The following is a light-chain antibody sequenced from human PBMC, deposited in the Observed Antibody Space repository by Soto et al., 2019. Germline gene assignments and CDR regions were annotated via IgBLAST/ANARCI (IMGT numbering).Light chain of an antibody. V-gene: IGLV2-14*03. J-gene: IGLJ2*01. CDR2: DVS. CDR1: SSDVGGYNY. CDR3: SSYTSSSTLV. Sequence: QSALTQPASVSGSPGQSITISCTGTSSDVGGYNYVSWYQQHPGKAPKLMIYDVSNRPSEVSNRFSGSKSGNTASLTISGLQAEDEADYYCSSYTSSSTLVFGGGTKVTVL.